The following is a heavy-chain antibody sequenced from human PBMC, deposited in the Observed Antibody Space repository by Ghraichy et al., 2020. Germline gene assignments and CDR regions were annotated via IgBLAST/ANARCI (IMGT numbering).Heavy chain of an antibody. Sequence: SETLSLTCAVYGGSFSGYYWSWIRQPPGKGLEWIGEINHSGSTNYNPSLKSRVTISVDTSKNQFSLKLSSVTAADTAVYYCARVRRGPVLRFLEWLLEHAFDIWGQGTMVTVSS. CDR1: GGSFSGYY. CDR3: ARVRRGPVLRFLEWLLEHAFDI. CDR2: INHSGST. J-gene: IGHJ3*02. V-gene: IGHV4-34*01. D-gene: IGHD3-3*01.